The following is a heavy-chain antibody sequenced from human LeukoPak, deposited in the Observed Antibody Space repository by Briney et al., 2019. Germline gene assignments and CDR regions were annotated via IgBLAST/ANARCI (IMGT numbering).Heavy chain of an antibody. D-gene: IGHD6-6*01. J-gene: IGHJ4*02. CDR3: TRLRTYSSSLGY. CDR1: GYSFASFW. CDR2: IYPGDSDT. Sequence: GESLKISCKGSGYSFASFWIGWVRQMLGMGLEWMGIIYPGDSDTRYSPSFQGQVTISVDKSINTAYLQWSSLKASDTAIYYCTRLRTYSSSLGYWGQGTLVTVSS. V-gene: IGHV5-51*01.